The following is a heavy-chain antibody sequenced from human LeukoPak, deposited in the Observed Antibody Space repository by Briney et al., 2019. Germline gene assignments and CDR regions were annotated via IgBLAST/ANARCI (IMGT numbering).Heavy chain of an antibody. V-gene: IGHV3-74*01. CDR1: GFTFSSYW. CDR3: ARMTLTVTTNYYYYYYYMDV. Sequence: GGSLRLSCAASGFTFSSYWMHWVRQAPGKGLVWVSRINSDGSSTSYADSVKGRFTISRDNAKNTLYLQMNSLRAEDTAVYYCARMTLTVTTNYYYYYYYMDVWGKGTTVTX. D-gene: IGHD4-17*01. CDR2: INSDGSST. J-gene: IGHJ6*03.